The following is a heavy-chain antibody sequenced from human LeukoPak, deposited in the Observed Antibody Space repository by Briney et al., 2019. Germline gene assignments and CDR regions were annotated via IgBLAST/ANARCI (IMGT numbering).Heavy chain of an antibody. Sequence: GGSLRLSCAASGFTFSSYSMNCVRQAPGKGLEWVSSISSSSSYIYYADSVKGRFTISRDNAKNSLYLQMNSPRAEDTAVYYCARDAPRRDGYNDFDYWGQGTLVTVSS. J-gene: IGHJ4*02. CDR3: ARDAPRRDGYNDFDY. CDR1: GFTFSSYS. V-gene: IGHV3-21*01. CDR2: ISSSSSYI. D-gene: IGHD5-24*01.